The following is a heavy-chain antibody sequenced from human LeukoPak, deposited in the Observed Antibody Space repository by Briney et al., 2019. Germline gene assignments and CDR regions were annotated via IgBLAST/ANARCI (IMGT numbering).Heavy chain of an antibody. CDR3: AKYRGIVTMIRGPFSLTVKGFDY. Sequence: PGGPLRLSCAGSGFAFRSYGMNWVRQAPGKGLEWVSYINTISSTIYYADSVKGRFTISRDNSKNTVYLQMSSLSADDTAIYYCAKYRGIVTMIRGPFSLTVKGFDYWGRGTLVTVSS. J-gene: IGHJ4*02. V-gene: IGHV3-48*01. CDR1: GFAFRSYG. D-gene: IGHD3-10*01. CDR2: INTISSTI.